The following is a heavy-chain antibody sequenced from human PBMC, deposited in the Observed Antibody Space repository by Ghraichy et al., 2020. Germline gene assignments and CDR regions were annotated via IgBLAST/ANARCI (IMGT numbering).Heavy chain of an antibody. CDR1: GGSFSGYY. D-gene: IGHD6-13*01. J-gene: IGHJ6*02. CDR3: ARHMWQQLVLPYYYYYGMDV. V-gene: IGHV4-34*01. CDR2: INHSGST. Sequence: SETLSLTCAVYGGSFSGYYWSWIRQPPGKGLEWIGEINHSGSTNYNPSLKSRVTISVDTSKNQFSLKLSSVTAADTAVYYCARHMWQQLVLPYYYYYGMDVWGQGTTVTVSS.